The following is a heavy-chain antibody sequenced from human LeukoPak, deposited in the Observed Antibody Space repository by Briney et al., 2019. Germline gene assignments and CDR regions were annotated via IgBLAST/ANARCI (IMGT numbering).Heavy chain of an antibody. J-gene: IGHJ3*02. CDR2: IYPGDSDT. D-gene: IGHD2-2*01. Sequence: GESLKISCKGSGYSFTSYWIGWVRQMPGKGLEWMGIIYPGDSDTRYSPSFQGQVTISADKSISTAYLQWSSLKASDTAMYYCAGCSSTSHDAFDTWGQGTMVTVSS. CDR1: GYSFTSYW. V-gene: IGHV5-51*01. CDR3: AGCSSTSHDAFDT.